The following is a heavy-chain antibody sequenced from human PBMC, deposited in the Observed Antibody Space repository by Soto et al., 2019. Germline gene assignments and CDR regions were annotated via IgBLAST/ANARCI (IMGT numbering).Heavy chain of an antibody. CDR1: GFTFGNYW. J-gene: IGHJ4*02. V-gene: IGHV3-74*01. CDR2: MNSDGSTT. CDR3: ATAEVDY. Sequence: XVSLQVSFAASGFTFGNYWMHWVRQAPGKGLEWVSRMNSDGSTTNYADSVKGRFTVSRDNAKNTLYLQMNSLRAEDTAVYYCATAEVDYWGPGTLVTVSS.